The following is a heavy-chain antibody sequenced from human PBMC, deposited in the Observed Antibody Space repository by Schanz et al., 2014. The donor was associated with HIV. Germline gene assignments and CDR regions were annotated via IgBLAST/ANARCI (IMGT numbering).Heavy chain of an antibody. CDR1: GFTFSTYG. Sequence: QVQLVESGGGVVQPGWSLRLSCAASGFTFSTYGMHWVRQGPGKGLEWVAFISYDGSNKYYADSVKGRFTISRDNSKNTLFLQMNSLRGEDTAVYYCARVANWDYYGMDVWGQGTTVTVSS. CDR2: ISYDGSNK. V-gene: IGHV3-30*03. J-gene: IGHJ6*02. D-gene: IGHD3-16*01. CDR3: ARVANWDYYGMDV.